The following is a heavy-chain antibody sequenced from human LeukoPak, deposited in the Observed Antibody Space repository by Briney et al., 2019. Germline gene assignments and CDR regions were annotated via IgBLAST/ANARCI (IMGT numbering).Heavy chain of an antibody. Sequence: PSETLSLTCTVSGDSINGHYWSWIRQPPGKGLERIGYIYYSGSTHYNPSLKSRASLSVDTSKNQFSLNLSSVTAADTAVYYCARLSSSTSSSFYYYIGVWGKGTTVTVSS. CDR2: IYYSGST. CDR1: GDSINGHY. J-gene: IGHJ6*03. CDR3: ARLSSSTSSSFYYYIGV. V-gene: IGHV4-59*08. D-gene: IGHD6-13*01.